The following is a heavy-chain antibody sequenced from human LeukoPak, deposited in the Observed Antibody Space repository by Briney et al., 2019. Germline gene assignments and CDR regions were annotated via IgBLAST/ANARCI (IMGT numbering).Heavy chain of an antibody. CDR3: AGEGEYGQSYS. CDR1: GDSISYESYY. D-gene: IGHD4-17*01. V-gene: IGHV4-30-2*01. Sequence: SETLSLTCAVSGDSISYESYYWNWIRQAPGKGPEWIGNIYRGRTRLNPSYTSRVAISVDMSKSQVSLSLTSVAAADTAIYYCAGEGEYGQSYSWGQGVLVAVSA. J-gene: IGHJ5*02. CDR2: IYRGRT.